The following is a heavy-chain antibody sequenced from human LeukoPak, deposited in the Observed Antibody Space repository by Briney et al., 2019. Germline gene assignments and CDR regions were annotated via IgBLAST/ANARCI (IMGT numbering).Heavy chain of an antibody. J-gene: IGHJ4*02. CDR2: TKQDGSEK. Sequence: GGSLRLSCAASGFTFSSYWMSWVRQAPGKGLEWVANTKQDGSEKYYVDSVKGRFTISRDNAKNSLYLQTNSLRAEDTAVYYCARDSSGWYLFDYWGQGTLVTVSS. V-gene: IGHV3-7*03. CDR3: ARDSSGWYLFDY. CDR1: GFTFSSYW. D-gene: IGHD6-19*01.